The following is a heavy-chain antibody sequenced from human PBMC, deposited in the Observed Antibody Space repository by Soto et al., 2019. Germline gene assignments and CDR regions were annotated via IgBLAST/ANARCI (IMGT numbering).Heavy chain of an antibody. V-gene: IGHV4-59*08. CDR2: IYYSGST. D-gene: IGHD6-13*01. Sequence: QVQLQESGPGLVKPSETLSLTCTVSGGSISSYYWSWIRQPPGKGLEWIGYIYYSGSTNYNPSLKSRVTISVDTSKNQFSLKLSSVTAADTAVYYCARHVGYSSSPPLYWGQGTLVTVSS. CDR3: ARHVGYSSSPPLY. CDR1: GGSISSYY. J-gene: IGHJ4*02.